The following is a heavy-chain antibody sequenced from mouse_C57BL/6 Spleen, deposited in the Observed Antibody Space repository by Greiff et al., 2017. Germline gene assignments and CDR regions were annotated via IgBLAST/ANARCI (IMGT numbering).Heavy chain of an antibody. J-gene: IGHJ2*01. Sequence: EVQLQQSGPELVKPGASVKIPCKASGYTFTDYNMDWVKQSHGKSLEWIGDINPNNGGTIYNQKFKGKATLTVDKSSSKAYMELRSLTSEDTAVYYCARRGDSSGYDYWGQGTTLTVSS. CDR2: INPNNGGT. D-gene: IGHD3-2*02. CDR1: GYTFTDYN. V-gene: IGHV1-18*01. CDR3: ARRGDSSGYDY.